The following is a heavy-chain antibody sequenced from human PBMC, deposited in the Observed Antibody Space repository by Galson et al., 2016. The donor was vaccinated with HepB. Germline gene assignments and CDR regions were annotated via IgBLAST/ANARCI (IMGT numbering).Heavy chain of an antibody. Sequence: SLRLSCAASGFTFSDYAMSWVRQAPGKGLQWVSTIRGTGVTTHYAASAKGRFTISRDNSKNTLYLQMSSLRAEDTAMYYCAKATPYYEVLTGFFVYYSDSWGHGTRVTVSA. V-gene: IGHV3-23*01. D-gene: IGHD3-9*01. J-gene: IGHJ4*01. CDR3: AKATPYYEVLTGFFVYYSDS. CDR1: GFTFSDYA. CDR2: IRGTGVTT.